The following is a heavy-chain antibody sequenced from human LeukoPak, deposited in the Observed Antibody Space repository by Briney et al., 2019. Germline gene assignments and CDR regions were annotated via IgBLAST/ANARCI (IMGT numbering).Heavy chain of an antibody. D-gene: IGHD3-3*01. J-gene: IGHJ4*02. CDR1: GFTFSSYG. CDR3: AKGSERITIFGAPDY. Sequence: PGGSLRLSCAASGFTFSSYGMHWVRQAPGKGLEWVAFIRYDGSNKYYADSVKGRFTISRDNSKNTLYLQMNSLRAEDTAVYYCAKGSERITIFGAPDYWGQGTLVTVSS. V-gene: IGHV3-30*02. CDR2: IRYDGSNK.